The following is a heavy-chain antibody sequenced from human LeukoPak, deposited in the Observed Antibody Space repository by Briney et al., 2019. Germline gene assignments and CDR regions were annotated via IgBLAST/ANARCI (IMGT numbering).Heavy chain of an antibody. Sequence: SETLSFTCAGSGGSISPYYWSWIRQPPGKGLEWLGYIYYSGNTEYKPSLKSRVAMSVDTSKNQFSLRLSSVTAADTAVYYCARSTGSTMFIDYWGQGTLVTVSS. J-gene: IGHJ4*02. D-gene: IGHD3-10*02. V-gene: IGHV4-59*01. CDR3: ARSTGSTMFIDY. CDR2: IYYSGNT. CDR1: GGSISPYY.